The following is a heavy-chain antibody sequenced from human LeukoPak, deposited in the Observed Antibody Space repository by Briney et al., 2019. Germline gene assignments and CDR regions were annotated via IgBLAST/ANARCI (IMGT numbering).Heavy chain of an antibody. D-gene: IGHD5-12*01. CDR2: IKQDGSEK. J-gene: IGHJ4*02. CDR1: GFTFSNYW. CDR3: ARDNAGYDY. Sequence: GGSLRLSCAASGFTFSNYWMSWVRQAPGKGLEWVANIKQDGSEKNYVDSVKGRFTISRDNAKNSLYLQMNSLRAEDTAVYYCARDNAGYDYWGQGTLVTVSS. V-gene: IGHV3-7*01.